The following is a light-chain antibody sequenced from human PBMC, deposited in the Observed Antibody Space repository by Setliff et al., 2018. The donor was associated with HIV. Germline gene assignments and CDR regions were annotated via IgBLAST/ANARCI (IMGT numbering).Light chain of an antibody. V-gene: IGLV2-14*03. CDR2: DVS. CDR3: SSYTRSSTYV. Sequence: QSVLTQPASVSGSPGQSITISCTGTSADVGSHNFVSWYQQHPGKAPKLLIYDVSNRPSGVSNRFSGSKSGNTASLTISGLQAEDEADYYCSSYTRSSTYVFGAGTKVTVL. CDR1: SADVGSHNF. J-gene: IGLJ1*01.